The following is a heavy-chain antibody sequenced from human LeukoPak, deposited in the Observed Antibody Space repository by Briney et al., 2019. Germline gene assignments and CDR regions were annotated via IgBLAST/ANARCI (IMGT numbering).Heavy chain of an antibody. D-gene: IGHD1-14*01. CDR3: ASNTGD. CDR1: GFIFSNFD. CDR2: ISYDGSNR. V-gene: IGHV3-30*03. Sequence: GGSLRLSCAASGFIFSNFDMHWIRQAPGKGLEWAAVISYDGSNRYYADSVKGRFTISRDNSKSTLYLQVDSLRAEDTAVYYCASNTGDWGQGTLVTVSS. J-gene: IGHJ4*02.